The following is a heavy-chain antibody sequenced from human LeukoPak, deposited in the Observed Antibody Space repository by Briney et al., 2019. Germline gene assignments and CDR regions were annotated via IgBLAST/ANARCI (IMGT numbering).Heavy chain of an antibody. CDR2: ISAYNGNT. CDR1: GYTFTSYG. Sequence: ASVKVSCKASGYTFTSYGISWVRQAPGQGLEWMGWISAYNGNTNYAQKFQGRVTITADESTSTAYVELSSLRSEDTAVYYCARRGENYPGGNYYYYYMDVWGKGTTVTISS. CDR3: ARRGENYPGGNYYYYYMDV. V-gene: IGHV1-18*01. J-gene: IGHJ6*03. D-gene: IGHD1-7*01.